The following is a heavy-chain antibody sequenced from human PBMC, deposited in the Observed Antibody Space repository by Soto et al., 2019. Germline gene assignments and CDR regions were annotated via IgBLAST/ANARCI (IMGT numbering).Heavy chain of an antibody. J-gene: IGHJ4*02. V-gene: IGHV3-23*01. Sequence: GGSLRLSCAASGFTFDNYAVSWVRQAPGKGLEWVSTIGTSVSNTYYTDSVKGRFTISRDNSRSTLSLQMNSLRAEDTAVYYCASRGRYYFDHWGQGTLVTVPS. CDR1: GFTFDNYA. CDR3: ASRGRYYFDH. CDR2: IGTSVSNT.